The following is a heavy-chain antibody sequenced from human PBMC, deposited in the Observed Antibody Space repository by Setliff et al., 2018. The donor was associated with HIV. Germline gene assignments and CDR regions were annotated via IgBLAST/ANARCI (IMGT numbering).Heavy chain of an antibody. V-gene: IGHV4-4*02. CDR2: IYHGGST. Sequence: PSETLSLTCAVSGGSISSSNWWSWVRQPPGKGLEWIGEIYHGGSTNYNPSLKSRVTISVDTSKNQFSLKLSSVTAADTAVYYCARHSGGSFYNFWSGDYYLTAYFDSLGQGTVVTVSS. CDR1: GGSISSSNW. J-gene: IGHJ4*02. D-gene: IGHD3-3*01. CDR3: ARHSGGSFYNFWSGDYYLTAYFDS.